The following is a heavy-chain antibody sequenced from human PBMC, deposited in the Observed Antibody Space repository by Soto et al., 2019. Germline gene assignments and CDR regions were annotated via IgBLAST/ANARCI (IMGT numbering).Heavy chain of an antibody. V-gene: IGHV3-23*01. CDR3: AKDKGYSGYESSLPGRNYFDY. CDR1: GFTFSSYA. Sequence: GGSLRLSCASSGFTFSSYAMTWVRQAPGKGLEWVSDITGSGGNTYYADSVKGRFTISRDNSKNTLYVQMNSLRVEDTAVYYCAKDKGYSGYESSLPGRNYFDYWGQGILVTVSS. J-gene: IGHJ4*02. CDR2: ITGSGGNT. D-gene: IGHD5-12*01.